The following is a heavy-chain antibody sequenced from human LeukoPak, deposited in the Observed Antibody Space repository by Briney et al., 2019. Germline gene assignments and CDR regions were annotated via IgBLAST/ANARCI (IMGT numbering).Heavy chain of an antibody. J-gene: IGHJ3*02. CDR3: ARVGGGGYSGYDTAFDI. CDR2: IYYGGST. CDR1: GGSISSGDYY. D-gene: IGHD5-12*01. V-gene: IGHV4-30-4*01. Sequence: SETLSLTCTVSGGSISSGDYYWSWIRQPPGKGLEWIGYIYYGGSTYYNPSLKSRVTISVDTSKNQFSLKLSSVTAADTAVYYCARVGGGGYSGYDTAFDIWGQGTMVTVSS.